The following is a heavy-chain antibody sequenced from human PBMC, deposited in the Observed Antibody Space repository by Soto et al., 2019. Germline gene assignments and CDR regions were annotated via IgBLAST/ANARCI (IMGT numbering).Heavy chain of an antibody. J-gene: IGHJ3*02. CDR3: ARDMNCNVGGGRAFDI. CDR2: IYHDGST. CDR1: GGSISSGGYC. V-gene: IGHV4-30-2*01. Sequence: QLQLQESGSGLVKPSQTLPLTCAVSGGSISSGGYCWTWIRQPPGKGLEWIGYIYHDGSTNYNPSLKGRITISGDGSKNQFSLRLTSVPAADTAVYFCARDMNCNVGGGRAFDIWGQGTLVTVSS. D-gene: IGHD1-1*01.